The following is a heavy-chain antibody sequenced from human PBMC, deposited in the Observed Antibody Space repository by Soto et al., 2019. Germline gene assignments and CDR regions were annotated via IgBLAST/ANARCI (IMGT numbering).Heavy chain of an antibody. CDR1: GFTFSSYG. CDR2: IWYDGSNK. V-gene: IGHV3-33*01. Sequence: GGSLRLSCAASGFTFSSYGMHWVRQAPGKGLEWVAVIWYDGSNKYYADSVKGRFTISRDNSKKTLYLQMNSLRAEDTAVYYCARDFHPTYYYDSSGYYPDAFDIWGQGTMVTVSS. D-gene: IGHD3-22*01. J-gene: IGHJ3*02. CDR3: ARDFHPTYYYDSSGYYPDAFDI.